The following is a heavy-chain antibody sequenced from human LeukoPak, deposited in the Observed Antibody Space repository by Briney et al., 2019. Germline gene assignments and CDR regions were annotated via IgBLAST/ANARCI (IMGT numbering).Heavy chain of an antibody. CDR3: ARQKPSYYYDSSEFDY. J-gene: IGHJ4*02. V-gene: IGHV4-59*08. CDR1: GGSISSYY. D-gene: IGHD3-22*01. CDR2: IYYSGST. Sequence: PSETLSLTCTVSGGSISSYYWSWIRQPPGKGLEWIGYIYYSGSTNYNPSLKSRVTISVDTSKNQFSLKLSSVTAADTAVYYCARQKPSYYYDSSEFDYWGQETLVTVSS.